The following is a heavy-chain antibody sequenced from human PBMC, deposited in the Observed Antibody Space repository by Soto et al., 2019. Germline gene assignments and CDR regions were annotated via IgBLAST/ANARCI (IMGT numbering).Heavy chain of an antibody. CDR2: IIPIFGTA. J-gene: IGHJ6*02. V-gene: IGHV1-69*13. D-gene: IGHD3-10*01. CDR1: GGTFSSYA. Sequence: ASVKVSCKASGGTFSSYAISWVRQAPGQGLEWMGGIIPIFGTANYAQKFQGRVTITADESTSTAYMELSSLRSEDTAVYYCARAMVHIEPGYYYYGMDVWGQGTTVTVSS. CDR3: ARAMVHIEPGYYYYGMDV.